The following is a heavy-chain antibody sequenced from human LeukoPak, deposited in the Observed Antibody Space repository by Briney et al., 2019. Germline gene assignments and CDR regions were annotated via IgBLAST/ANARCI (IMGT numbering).Heavy chain of an antibody. CDR3: ARDDSSSWHLDI. V-gene: IGHV3-30-3*01. CDR1: GFTFSSYA. CDR2: ISYDGSNK. J-gene: IGHJ3*02. Sequence: GGSLRLSCAASGFTFSSYAMRWVRQAPGKGLEWVAVISYDGSNKYYADSVKGRFTISRDNSKNTLYLQMNSLRAEDTAVYYCARDDSSSWHLDIWGQGTMVTVSS. D-gene: IGHD6-13*01.